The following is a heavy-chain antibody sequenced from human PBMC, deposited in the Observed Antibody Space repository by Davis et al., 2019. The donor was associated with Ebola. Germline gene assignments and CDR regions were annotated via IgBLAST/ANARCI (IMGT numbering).Heavy chain of an antibody. V-gene: IGHV3-23*01. CDR2: IRGSVVSP. CDR3: AKGWRTIDY. J-gene: IGHJ4*02. Sequence: PGGSLRPSFAPPGFPFSSYAMSWVRHAPGKGLQWVSAIRGSVVSPYCADSVKGRFPISSDNAKNTLYLQMNSLRAEDTAVYYCAKGWRTIDYWGQGTLVTVSS. D-gene: IGHD1/OR15-1a*01. CDR1: GFPFSSYA.